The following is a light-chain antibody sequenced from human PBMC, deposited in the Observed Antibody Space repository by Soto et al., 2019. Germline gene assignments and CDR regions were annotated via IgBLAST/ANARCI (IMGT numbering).Light chain of an antibody. J-gene: IGKJ1*01. V-gene: IGKV3-20*01. CDR2: GAS. Sequence: EIVLTQFPGTLSLSPGERATLSCRASQSVGSNYLAWYQQRPGQPPNLLIFGASHRAPDIPDRFSGSGSGTDFTLTISRLEPEDFATYYCQHYNSYSEAFGQGTKVELK. CDR3: QHYNSYSEA. CDR1: QSVGSNY.